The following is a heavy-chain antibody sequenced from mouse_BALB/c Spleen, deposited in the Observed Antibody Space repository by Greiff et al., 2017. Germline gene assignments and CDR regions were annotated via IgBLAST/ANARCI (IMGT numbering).Heavy chain of an antibody. CDR3: ARRGYDAMDY. CDR2: ISYSGST. Sequence: EVHLVESGPGLVKPSQSLSLTCTVTGYSITSYYAWNWIRQFPGNKLEWMGYISYSGSTSYNPSLKSRISITRDTSKNQFFLQLNSVTTEDTATYYCARRGYDAMDYWGQGTSVTVSS. CDR1: GYSITSYYA. J-gene: IGHJ4*01. V-gene: IGHV3-2*02.